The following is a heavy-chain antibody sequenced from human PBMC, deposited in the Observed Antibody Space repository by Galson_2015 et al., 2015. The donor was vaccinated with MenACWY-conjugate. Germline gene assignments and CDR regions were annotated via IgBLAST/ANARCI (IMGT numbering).Heavy chain of an antibody. V-gene: IGHV4-59*08. CDR2: IYYRGST. D-gene: IGHD2-15*01. CDR3: ARGTVVVVAARVSYYYYGMDV. Sequence: SEPLSLTCPVSGGSISSSYWSWIRQPPGQGLEWIGYIYYRGSTNYNPSLKSRVTISVDTSKNQFSQKLSSVTAADTAVYYCARGTVVVVAARVSYYYYGMDVWGQGTMVTVSS. J-gene: IGHJ6*02. CDR1: GGSISSSY.